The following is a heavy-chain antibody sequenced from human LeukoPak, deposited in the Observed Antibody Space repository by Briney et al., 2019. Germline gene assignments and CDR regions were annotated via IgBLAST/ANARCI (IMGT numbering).Heavy chain of an antibody. D-gene: IGHD6-6*01. CDR1: GYTLTELS. CDR3: DPHDSSSHF. J-gene: IGHJ4*02. Sequence: SCKVSGYTLTELSMHWVRQAPGKGLEWVAFISSDETNKYYADSVKDRFTISRDNSKNTLYLQMNTLRDEDAAVYYCDPHDSSSHFWGQGTLVTVSS. V-gene: IGHV3-30-3*01. CDR2: ISSDETNK.